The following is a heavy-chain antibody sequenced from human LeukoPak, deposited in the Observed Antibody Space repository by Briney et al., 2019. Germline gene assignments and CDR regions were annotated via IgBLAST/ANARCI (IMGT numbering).Heavy chain of an antibody. CDR1: GGSISSYY. V-gene: IGHV4-59*08. Sequence: SETLSLTCTVSGGSISSYYWSWIRQPPGKGLEWIGYIYYSGSTYYNPSLKSRVTISVDTSKNQFSLKLSSVTAADTAVYYCARTGVLATVYYFDYWGQGTLVTVSS. J-gene: IGHJ4*02. D-gene: IGHD5-24*01. CDR3: ARTGVLATVYYFDY. CDR2: IYYSGST.